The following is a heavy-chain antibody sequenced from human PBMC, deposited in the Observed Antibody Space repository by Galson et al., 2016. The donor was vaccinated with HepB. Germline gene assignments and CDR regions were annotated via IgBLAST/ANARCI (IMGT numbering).Heavy chain of an antibody. J-gene: IGHJ6*04. CDR3: ARGAVVAALLSGMDV. V-gene: IGHV4-34*01. CDR2: INHSGST. Sequence: SETLSLTCTVSGASVSGHYWTWIRQSPGKELEWIGDINHSGSTNDNPSLRSRVTMSVDRSKNQFTLRLKSVTAADTAIYYCARGAVVAALLSGMDVWSKGTTVTVSS. D-gene: IGHD2-15*01. CDR1: GASVSGHY.